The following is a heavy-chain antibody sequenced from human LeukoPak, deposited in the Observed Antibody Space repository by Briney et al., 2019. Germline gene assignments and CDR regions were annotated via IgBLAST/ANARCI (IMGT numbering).Heavy chain of an antibody. Sequence: PSETLSLTCTVSGGSINSYYWSWIRQPPGKRLEWIGYVYYSENTNYNPSLQSRFTISLDTFKNQFSLTLSSVTAADTAVYYCARGRPTYDGSAYFSYYFDSWGQGTLVTVSS. CDR2: VYYSENT. CDR1: GGSINSYY. CDR3: ARGRPTYDGSAYFSYYFDS. V-gene: IGHV4-59*01. D-gene: IGHD3-22*01. J-gene: IGHJ4*02.